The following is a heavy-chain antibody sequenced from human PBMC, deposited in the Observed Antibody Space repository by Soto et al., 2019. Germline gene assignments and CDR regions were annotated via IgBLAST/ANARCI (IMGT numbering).Heavy chain of an antibody. J-gene: IGHJ5*02. CDR1: GGSISSGGYY. Sequence: SETLSLTCTVSGGSISSGGYYWSWIRQHPGKGLEWIGYIYYSGSTYYNPSLKSRVTISVDTSKNQFSLKLSSVTAADTAVYYCARDRDFWSGYYPFDPWGQGTLVTVSS. D-gene: IGHD3-3*01. CDR2: IYYSGST. CDR3: ARDRDFWSGYYPFDP. V-gene: IGHV4-31*02.